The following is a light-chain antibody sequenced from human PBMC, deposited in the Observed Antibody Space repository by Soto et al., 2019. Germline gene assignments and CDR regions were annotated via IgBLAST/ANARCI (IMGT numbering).Light chain of an antibody. J-gene: IGLJ1*01. V-gene: IGLV1-44*01. CDR2: SND. CDR3: GTWDDSLVSYV. CDR1: NANIGNNF. Sequence: QSVLTQPPSASGTPGQRVTISCSGRNANIGNNFVCWYQQLPGTAPKLLIYSNDQRPSGVPDRFSGSESGTSATLVITGLQTGDEADYYCGTWDDSLVSYVFGTRTKLTVL.